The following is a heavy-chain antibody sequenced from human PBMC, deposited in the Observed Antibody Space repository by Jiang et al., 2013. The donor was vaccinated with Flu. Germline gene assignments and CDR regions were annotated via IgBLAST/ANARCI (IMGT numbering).Heavy chain of an antibody. V-gene: IGHV3-30*04. Sequence: RLSCVASGFTFSHYAMHWVRQAPGKGLEWVAFISYDGSNEYYADSVQGRFTISRDNSKNTLYLHMTSLRPEDTAVYYCARGFTGFDSAPGFEYWGQGTLVSVSS. CDR1: GFTFSHYA. J-gene: IGHJ4*02. CDR2: ISYDGSNE. D-gene: IGHD5-12*01. CDR3: ARGFTGFDSAPGFEY.